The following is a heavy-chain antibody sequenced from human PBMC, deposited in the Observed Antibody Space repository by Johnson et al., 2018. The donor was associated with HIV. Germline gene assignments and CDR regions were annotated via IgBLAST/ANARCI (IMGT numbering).Heavy chain of an antibody. D-gene: IGHD1-26*01. CDR2: ISYDGSNK. V-gene: IGHV3-30*04. Sequence: VQLVESGGGVVQPGRSLRLSCAASGFTFSSYAMHWVRQAPGKGLEWVAVISYDGSNKYYADAVKGRFTISRDNSKNTLYLHINTLRPEDTAVYYCANGEGGSFFLAFDIWGQGTMVTVSS. CDR1: GFTFSSYA. J-gene: IGHJ3*02. CDR3: ANGEGGSFFLAFDI.